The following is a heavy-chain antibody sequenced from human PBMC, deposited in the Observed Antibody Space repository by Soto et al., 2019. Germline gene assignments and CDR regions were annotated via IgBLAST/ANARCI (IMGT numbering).Heavy chain of an antibody. D-gene: IGHD2-2*01. CDR3: VSPYCSGSGCFAFDF. V-gene: IGHV3-73*01. Sequence: EGQLVESGGGLVQPGGSLKLSCAASGLVFSGSAMHWVRQASGKGLEWVAHIGNRANNYATTYAASVKGRFTISRDDSKNTAYLQMNSLETEDTALYYCVSPYCSGSGCFAFDFWGQGTLVTVSS. J-gene: IGHJ4*02. CDR1: GLVFSGSA. CDR2: IGNRANNYAT.